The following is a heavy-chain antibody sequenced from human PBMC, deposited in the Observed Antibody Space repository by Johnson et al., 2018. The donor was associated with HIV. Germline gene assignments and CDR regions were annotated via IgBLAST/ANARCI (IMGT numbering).Heavy chain of an antibody. CDR3: AKDQIPAAASRAFDI. V-gene: IGHV3-NL1*01. J-gene: IGHJ3*02. Sequence: QVQLVESGGGVVRPGGSLRLSCAASGFTFDDYGMSWVRQAPGKGLEWVSVLFSGGDTYYADSVKGRFTISRDNSKNTLYLQMNSLRAEDTAVYYCAKDQIPAAASRAFDIWGQGTMVTVSS. CDR2: LFSGGDT. CDR1: GFTFDDYG. D-gene: IGHD6-13*01.